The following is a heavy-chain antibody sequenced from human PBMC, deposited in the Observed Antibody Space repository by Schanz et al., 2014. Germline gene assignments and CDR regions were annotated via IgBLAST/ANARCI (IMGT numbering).Heavy chain of an antibody. D-gene: IGHD5-12*01. CDR3: ARDFSAYVGNYFDY. CDR2: INPSGGST. CDR1: GYTFTTYY. V-gene: IGHV1-46*01. J-gene: IGHJ4*02. Sequence: QVHLVQSGAEVHKPGASLKISCKASGYTFTTYYMLWVRQAPGQGLEWMGIINPSGGSTRYGQKFQGRITVTTDTSTSTVYLELSSLRSDDTAVYYCARDFSAYVGNYFDYWGQGTLVTVSS.